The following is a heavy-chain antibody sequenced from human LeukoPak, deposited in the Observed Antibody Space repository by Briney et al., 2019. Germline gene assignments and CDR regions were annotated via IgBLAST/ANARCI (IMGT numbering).Heavy chain of an antibody. J-gene: IGHJ3*02. D-gene: IGHD3-9*01. Sequence: PGGALGLSCGASGFTFSSFAMHWVRHAPGKGVGWGGVISYGGSNKYYADSVKGRFTISRDNSKNTLYLQMNSLRAEDTAVYYCARDPYYDILTATPQPPGIWGQGTMVTVSS. CDR3: ARDPYYDILTATPQPPGI. CDR1: GFTFSSFA. CDR2: ISYGGSNK. V-gene: IGHV3-30*04.